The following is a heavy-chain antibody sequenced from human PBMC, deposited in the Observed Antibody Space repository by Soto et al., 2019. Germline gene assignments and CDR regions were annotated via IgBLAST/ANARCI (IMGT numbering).Heavy chain of an antibody. V-gene: IGHV3-7*05. D-gene: IGHD6-13*01. CDR1: GFTLSAYW. CDR3: ARDVSPGSSSLYLDAFDI. CDR2: INRDGSKK. Sequence: EVQLEESGGELGQPGGSLRLSCAASGFTLSAYWRTGVRQARGKGLEWVANINRDGSKKSYLDSVRGRFTISRDNVGNSLYLQMDSLRADDTALYYCARDVSPGSSSLYLDAFDIWGQGTMVTVSS. J-gene: IGHJ3*02.